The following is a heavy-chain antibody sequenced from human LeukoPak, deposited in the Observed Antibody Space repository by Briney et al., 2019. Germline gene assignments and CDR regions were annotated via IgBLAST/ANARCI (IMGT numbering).Heavy chain of an antibody. D-gene: IGHD3-10*01. V-gene: IGHV4-59*01. CDR2: ISNSGRT. CDR1: GFSISTYY. J-gene: IGHJ4*02. CDR3: ARSIAIRGVRQGAFDY. Sequence: SETLSLTCTVTGFSISTYYWTWIRQPPGKDLEWIGYISNSGRTSYNPSLESRVTISEDTATNQISLKLRSVTAADTAFYYCARSIAIRGVRQGAFDYWGQGSLVTVST.